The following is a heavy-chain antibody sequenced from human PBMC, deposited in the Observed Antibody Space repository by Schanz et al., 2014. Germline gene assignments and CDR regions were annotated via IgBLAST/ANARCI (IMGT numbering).Heavy chain of an antibody. J-gene: IGHJ4*02. V-gene: IGHV1-46*01. D-gene: IGHD5-12*01. CDR2: INPTGGST. CDR1: GYTFSGYY. CDR3: ARAAYGGYTSTPLRY. Sequence: QLVQSGSEFRKPGASVKVSCKASGYTFSGYYMHWVRQAPGQGLEWMGIINPTGGSTSYAQRFQGRVTVTRDTSTSPVYMELSSLRSEDTAVYYCARAAYGGYTSTPLRYWGQGTLVTVSS.